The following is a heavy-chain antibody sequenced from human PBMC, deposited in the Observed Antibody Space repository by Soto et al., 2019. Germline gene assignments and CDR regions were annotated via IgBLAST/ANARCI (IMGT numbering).Heavy chain of an antibody. CDR3: ARDLNYGLFDY. Sequence: EVQLVESGGGLVQPGGSRRPSCAAFGSTFSSYSMTWVRQAPGKGLEWVSYISSSSSTIYYADSVKGRFTISRDNAKNSLYLQMNSLRAEDTAVYYCARDLNYGLFDYWGQGTLVTVSS. CDR1: GSTFSSYS. J-gene: IGHJ4*02. V-gene: IGHV3-48*01. CDR2: ISSSSSTI. D-gene: IGHD4-17*01.